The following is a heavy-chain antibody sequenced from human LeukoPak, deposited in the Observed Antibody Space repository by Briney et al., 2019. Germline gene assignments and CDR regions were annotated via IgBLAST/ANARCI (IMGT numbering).Heavy chain of an antibody. CDR3: ARGGNSGSYYVGY. J-gene: IGHJ4*02. D-gene: IGHD1-26*01. CDR2: ISSSSSTI. V-gene: IGHV3-48*01. CDR1: GFTFSIYR. Sequence: GGSLRLSCAASGFTFSIYRMNWVRQAPGKGLEWVSYISSSSSTIYYADSVKGRFTIYRDNAKNSLYLQMNSLRAEDTAVYDCARGGNSGSYYVGYWGQGTLVTVSS.